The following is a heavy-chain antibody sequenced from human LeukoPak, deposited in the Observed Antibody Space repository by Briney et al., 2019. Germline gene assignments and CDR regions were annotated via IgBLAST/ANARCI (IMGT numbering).Heavy chain of an antibody. CDR3: AKVMHHMDY. CDR2: ISGSGAST. J-gene: IGHJ4*02. CDR1: GFTFSSYS. V-gene: IGHV3-23*01. Sequence: GGSLRLSCAASGFTFSSYSMSWVRQAPGKGLEWVSPISGSGASTYYADSVKGRFTISRDNSKNTLYLHMNSLRAADTAVYYCAKVMHHMDYWGQGTLVTVSS. D-gene: IGHD3-16*01.